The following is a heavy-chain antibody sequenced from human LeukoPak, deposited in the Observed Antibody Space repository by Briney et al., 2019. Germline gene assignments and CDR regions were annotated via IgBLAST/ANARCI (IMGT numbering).Heavy chain of an antibody. D-gene: IGHD4/OR15-4a*01. Sequence: GRSLRLSCTASGFSFGDYAMSWVRLAPGKGLEWVGFIRSKAYGGTTEYAAPVKGRFTISRDDSKSTAYLQMNSPKTEDTAVYYCARENYGADNWGQGTLVTVSS. CDR3: ARENYGADN. V-gene: IGHV3-49*04. CDR1: GFSFGDYA. J-gene: IGHJ4*02. CDR2: IRSKAYGGTT.